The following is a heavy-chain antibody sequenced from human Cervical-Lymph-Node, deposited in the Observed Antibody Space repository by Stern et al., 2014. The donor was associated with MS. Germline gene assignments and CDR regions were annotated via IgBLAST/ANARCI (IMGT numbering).Heavy chain of an antibody. Sequence: EVQLVESGAEVKKPGESLRISCKGSGYRFMGYWIGWVRQMPGRGLEYMGIIYVGGSDTRYRPSFQGQINISVDTSINTAYLQWTSLKSSDTAMYYCARPRSTTGYDPDDAFDLWGQGTMVTVSS. CDR2: IYVGGSDT. D-gene: IGHD5-12*01. CDR1: GYRFMGYW. V-gene: IGHV5-51*01. J-gene: IGHJ3*01. CDR3: ARPRSTTGYDPDDAFDL.